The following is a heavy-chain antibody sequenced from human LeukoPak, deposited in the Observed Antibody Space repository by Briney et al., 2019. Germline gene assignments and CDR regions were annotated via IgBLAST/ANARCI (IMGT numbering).Heavy chain of an antibody. Sequence: PGGSLRLSCAASGFTFSSYAMHWVRQAPGKGLEWVVIIPYDGNNKYYADSVEGRFTISRDNAKNSLYLQMNSLRAEDTAVYYCARVVYGSGSYGSDYWGQGTLVTVSS. D-gene: IGHD3-10*01. CDR2: IPYDGNNK. J-gene: IGHJ4*02. CDR3: ARVVYGSGSYGSDY. V-gene: IGHV3-30*04. CDR1: GFTFSSYA.